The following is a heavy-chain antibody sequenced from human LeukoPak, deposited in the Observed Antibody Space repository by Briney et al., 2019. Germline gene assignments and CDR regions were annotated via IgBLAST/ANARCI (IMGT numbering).Heavy chain of an antibody. CDR2: INQDGSER. CDR1: GFTFSSYW. V-gene: IGHV3-7*01. J-gene: IGHJ5*02. Sequence: GGSLRLSCAASGFTFSSYWMTWVRQAPGKGLECVANINQDGSERYYVDSVKGRFAISRDNAKNSLHLQMNSLRAEDTAVYYCAGGRRGSSWGQGTLVTVSS. CDR3: AGGRRGSS. D-gene: IGHD1-26*01.